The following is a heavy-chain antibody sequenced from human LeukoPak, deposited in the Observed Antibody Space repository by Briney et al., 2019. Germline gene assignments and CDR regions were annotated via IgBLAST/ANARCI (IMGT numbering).Heavy chain of an antibody. D-gene: IGHD2-2*01. Sequence: PSETLSLTCTVSGGSISSYYWSWIRQPAGKGLEWIGRIYTSGSTNYNPSLKSRVTMSVDTSKNQFSLKLSSVTAADTAVYYCARGLRKYQLPPLYYYYGMDVWGQGTTVTVSS. CDR3: ARGLRKYQLPPLYYYYGMDV. CDR2: IYTSGST. V-gene: IGHV4-4*07. CDR1: GGSISSYY. J-gene: IGHJ6*02.